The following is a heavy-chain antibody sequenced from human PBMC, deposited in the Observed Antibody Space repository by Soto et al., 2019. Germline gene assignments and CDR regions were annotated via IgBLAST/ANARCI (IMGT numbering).Heavy chain of an antibody. CDR2: IYWDDGK. J-gene: IGHJ4*02. Sequence: QITLKESGPTLVKPTQTLTLTCTFSGFSLRTSGVGVGWIRQPPGKALEWLALIYWDDGKRYSPPLKSRLTITQDTSKNQVVLRMTNMDPVDTATYYCAHLTTGGFYFDYWGQGTLVTVSS. V-gene: IGHV2-5*02. D-gene: IGHD4-17*01. CDR3: AHLTTGGFYFDY. CDR1: GFSLRTSGVG.